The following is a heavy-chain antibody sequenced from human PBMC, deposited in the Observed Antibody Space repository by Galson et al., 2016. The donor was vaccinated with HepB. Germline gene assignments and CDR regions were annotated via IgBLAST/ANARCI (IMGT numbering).Heavy chain of an antibody. CDR3: GRDIYYGNYGGWFDP. Sequence: LSLTCTVSGASVRDGSYFWSWIRQPPGERLEWIGYIYYTEATNYNPSLNSRVTMSIDTSNNQFSLRLTSVTAADTAVYYCGRDIYYGNYGGWFDPWGQGTLVTVSS. V-gene: IGHV4-61*01. D-gene: IGHD4-11*01. J-gene: IGHJ5*02. CDR1: GASVRDGSYF. CDR2: IYYTEAT.